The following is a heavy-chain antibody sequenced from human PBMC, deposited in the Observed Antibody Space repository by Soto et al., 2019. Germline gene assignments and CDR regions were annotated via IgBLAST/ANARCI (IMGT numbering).Heavy chain of an antibody. J-gene: IGHJ5*02. V-gene: IGHV4-39*01. CDR2: IYYSGST. D-gene: IGHD2-15*01. Sequence: QLQLQESGPGLVKPSETLSLTCTVSGGSISSSSYYWGWIRQHPGKGLEWIGSIYYSGSTYYNPSLKSRVTISVDTSKNQFSLKLSSVTAADTAVYYCARQDIVVVVAATGVNWFDPWGQGTLVTVSS. CDR3: ARQDIVVVVAATGVNWFDP. CDR1: GGSISSSSYY.